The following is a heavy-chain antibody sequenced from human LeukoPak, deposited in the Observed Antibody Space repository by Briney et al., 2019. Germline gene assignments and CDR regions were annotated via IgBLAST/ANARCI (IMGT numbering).Heavy chain of an antibody. CDR3: ARQTGIAAAGDAFDI. CDR1: GYTFTSYW. D-gene: IGHD6-13*01. Sequence: KVSCKASGYTFTSYWIGWVRQMPGKGLEWMGIIYPGDSDTRYSPSFQGQVTISADKSISTAYLQWSSLKASDTAMYYCARQTGIAAAGDAFDIWGQGTMVTVSS. CDR2: IYPGDSDT. J-gene: IGHJ3*02. V-gene: IGHV5-51*01.